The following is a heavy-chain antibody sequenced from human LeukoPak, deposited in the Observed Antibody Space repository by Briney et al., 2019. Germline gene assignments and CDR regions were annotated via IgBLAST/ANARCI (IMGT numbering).Heavy chain of an antibody. CDR1: GFTFSSYA. D-gene: IGHD2-2*02. Sequence: GGSLRLSCAASGFTFSSYAMSWVRQAPGKGLEWVSAISGSGGSTYYADSVKGRFTISRDNSKNTLYLQMNSLRAEDTAVYYCAKEMIVVVPAAIYPFDYWGQGTLVTVSS. V-gene: IGHV3-23*01. J-gene: IGHJ4*02. CDR2: ISGSGGST. CDR3: AKEMIVVVPAAIYPFDY.